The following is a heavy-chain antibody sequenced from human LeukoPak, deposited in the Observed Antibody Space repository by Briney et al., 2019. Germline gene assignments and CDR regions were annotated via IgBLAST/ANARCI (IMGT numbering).Heavy chain of an antibody. J-gene: IGHJ1*01. Sequence: GGSLRLSCATSGFTFRDYWMSWVRQAPGKGLEWVANIKHDGSETYYVGSVNGRLTISKDITKNSLYLQMNNLRTEDTAVYYCVKDRGGYVKYRTFESWGQGTLVTVSS. CDR3: VKDRGGYVKYRTFES. V-gene: IGHV3-7*01. CDR2: IKHDGSET. CDR1: GFTFRDYW. D-gene: IGHD5-12*01.